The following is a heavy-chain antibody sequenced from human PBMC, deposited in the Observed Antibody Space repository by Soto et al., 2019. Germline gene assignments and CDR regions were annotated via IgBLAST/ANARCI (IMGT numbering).Heavy chain of an antibody. CDR2: ISYDGSNK. V-gene: IGHV3-30*18. CDR3: AKYSSSWYYFDY. Sequence: QVQLVESGGGVVQPGRSLRLSCAASGFTFSSYGMHWVRQAPGKGLEWVAVISYDGSNKYYADSVKGRCTISRDNSKNTLYLQMNSLRAEDTAVYYCAKYSSSWYYFDYWGQGTLVTVSS. D-gene: IGHD6-13*01. J-gene: IGHJ4*02. CDR1: GFTFSSYG.